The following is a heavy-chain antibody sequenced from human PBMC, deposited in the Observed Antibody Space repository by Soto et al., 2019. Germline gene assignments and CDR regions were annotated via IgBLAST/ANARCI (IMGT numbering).Heavy chain of an antibody. D-gene: IGHD3-16*01. CDR1: GFTFSSYS. CDR3: ARDVSLYVVSVSNSIDY. V-gene: IGHV3-21*02. Sequence: EVQLVESGGGLVKPGGSLRLSCAASGFTFSSYSMNWVRQAPGKGLEWVSSISTTSSFIYSADSVKGRFTIYRDNAKNSLYLQMNSLRAEDTAVDYCARDVSLYVVSVSNSIDYRGQVTLVTLSS. CDR2: ISTTSSFI. J-gene: IGHJ4*02.